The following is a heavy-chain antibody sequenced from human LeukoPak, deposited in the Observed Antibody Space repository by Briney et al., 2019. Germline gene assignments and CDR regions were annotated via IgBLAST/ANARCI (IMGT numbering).Heavy chain of an antibody. V-gene: IGHV1-18*04. CDR2: IGAYNGDT. J-gene: IGHJ4*02. Sequence: GASVKVSCKPSGYTFTSFGISWVRQATGQGLEWMGWIGAYNGDTNYAQKSQGRVTMTTDTSTSTAYMDLRSLRSDDTAVYYCTRDHCRGDNCPSFDYWGQGTLVTVSS. CDR3: TRDHCRGDNCPSFDY. D-gene: IGHD2-15*01. CDR1: GYTFTSFG.